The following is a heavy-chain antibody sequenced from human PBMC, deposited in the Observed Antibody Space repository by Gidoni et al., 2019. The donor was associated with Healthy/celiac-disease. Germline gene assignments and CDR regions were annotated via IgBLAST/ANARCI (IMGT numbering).Heavy chain of an antibody. D-gene: IGHD3-22*01. J-gene: IGHJ4*02. CDR2: ISWNSGSI. V-gene: IGHV3-9*01. Sequence: EVQLVESGGGLVQPGRSLRLSCAASGFTFDDYAMHWVRQAPGKGLEWVSGISWNSGSIGYADSVKGRFTISRDNAKNSLYLQMNSLRAEDTALYYCAKDEGYDSSGYPDYWGQGTLVTVSS. CDR1: GFTFDDYA. CDR3: AKDEGYDSSGYPDY.